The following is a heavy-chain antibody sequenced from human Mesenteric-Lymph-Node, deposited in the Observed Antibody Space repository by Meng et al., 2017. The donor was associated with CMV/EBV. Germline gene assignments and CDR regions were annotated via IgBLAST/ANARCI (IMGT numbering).Heavy chain of an antibody. V-gene: IGHV3-30-3*01. J-gene: IGHJ6*02. CDR2: ISYDGSNK. Sequence: GESLKISCAASGFTFSSYAMHWVRQAPGKGLEWVAVISYDGSNKYYADSVKGRFTISRDNSKNTLYLQMNSLRAEDTAVYYCARAGGIYDSPDVWGQGTTVTVSS. CDR3: ARAGGIYDSPDV. D-gene: IGHD3-3*01. CDR1: GFTFSSYA.